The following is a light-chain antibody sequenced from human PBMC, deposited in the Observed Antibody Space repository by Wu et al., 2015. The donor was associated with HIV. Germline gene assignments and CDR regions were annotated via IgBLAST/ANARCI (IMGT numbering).Light chain of an antibody. Sequence: EIQMTQSPSSLSASVGDRVTITCRASQGITNYLAWYQQKPGKVPKVLIYAASTLQSGAPSRFSGSGSGADFTLTISSLQPEDVATYYCQKYNTAPWTFGQGTKVEMK. J-gene: IGKJ1*01. CDR2: AAS. V-gene: IGKV1-27*01. CDR3: QKYNTAPWT. CDR1: QGITNY.